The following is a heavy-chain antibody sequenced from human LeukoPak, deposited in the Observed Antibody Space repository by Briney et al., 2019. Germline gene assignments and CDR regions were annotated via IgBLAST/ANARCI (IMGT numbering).Heavy chain of an antibody. CDR2: ISSSGSTI. Sequence: GGSLRLSCAASGFTFSSYAMSWIRQAPGKGLEWVSYISSSGSTIYYADSVKGRFTISRDNAKNSLYLQMNSLRAEDTAVYYCAREQQLDRADAFDIWGQGTMVTVSS. V-gene: IGHV3-11*01. D-gene: IGHD6-13*01. CDR3: AREQQLDRADAFDI. CDR1: GFTFSSYA. J-gene: IGHJ3*02.